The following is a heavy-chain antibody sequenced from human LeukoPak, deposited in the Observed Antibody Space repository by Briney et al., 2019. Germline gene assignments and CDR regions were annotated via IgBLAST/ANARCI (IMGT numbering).Heavy chain of an antibody. CDR3: AQSGFWRGGNWFDP. J-gene: IGHJ5*02. Sequence: ASVKVSCKASGYTFTSYGVSWVRQAPGQGLEWMGWISAYNGNTNYAQKLQGRVTMTTDTSTSTAYMELRSLRSDDTAVYYCAQSGFWRGGNWFDPWGQGTLVTVSS. CDR1: GYTFTSYG. V-gene: IGHV1-18*01. D-gene: IGHD3-3*01. CDR2: ISAYNGNT.